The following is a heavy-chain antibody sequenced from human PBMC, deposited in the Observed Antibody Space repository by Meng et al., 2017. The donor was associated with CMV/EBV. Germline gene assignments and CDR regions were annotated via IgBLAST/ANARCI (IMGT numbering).Heavy chain of an antibody. Sequence: GESLKISCAASGFTFSSYSMNWVRQAPGKGLEWVSSITSSSSYIYYADSVKGRFTISRDNAKNSLYLQMSSLRAEDTAVYYYARDRLIVEVPAAIRDNWFDPWGQGTLVTVSS. D-gene: IGHD2-2*02. CDR3: ARDRLIVEVPAAIRDNWFDP. J-gene: IGHJ5*02. CDR1: GFTFSSYS. CDR2: ITSSSSYI. V-gene: IGHV3-21*01.